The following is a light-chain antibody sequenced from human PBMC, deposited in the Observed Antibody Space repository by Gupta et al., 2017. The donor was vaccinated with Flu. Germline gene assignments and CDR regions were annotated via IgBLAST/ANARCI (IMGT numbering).Light chain of an antibody. J-gene: IGLJ3*02. CDR2: TNN. V-gene: IGLV1-44*01. Sequence: QSVLTQPPSASGTPGPRVTISCSGSSSNIGSNIVSWYQQLPGTAPKLLIYTNNRRPSGVPDRFSGAKSGTSASLAISGLQSEDEADYYCAAWDDSLNGVFGGGTKLTVL. CDR1: SSNIGSNI. CDR3: AAWDDSLNGV.